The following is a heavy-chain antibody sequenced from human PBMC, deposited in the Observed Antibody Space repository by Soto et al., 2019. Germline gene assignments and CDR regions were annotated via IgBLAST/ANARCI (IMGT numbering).Heavy chain of an antibody. V-gene: IGHV3-15*01. CDR2: IKSNTDGGTA. Sequence: GGTLRLSCCACGLNLSHPWMRWVRQAAGKGREWVGRIKSNTDGGTADYAAPVKGRFTISRDDSKNTVYLQMNSLKTEDTAVYYCTTGIYYDILTGYHNVAYWGQGTLVTVSS. D-gene: IGHD3-9*01. J-gene: IGHJ4*02. CDR3: TTGIYYDILTGYHNVAY. CDR1: GLNLSHPW.